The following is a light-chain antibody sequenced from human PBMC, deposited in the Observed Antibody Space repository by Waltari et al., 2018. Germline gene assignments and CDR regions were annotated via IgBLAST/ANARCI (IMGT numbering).Light chain of an antibody. CDR3: LSFTSSSTWV. CDR1: SSDIGSFKH. V-gene: IGLV2-14*03. J-gene: IGLJ3*02. CDR2: DVS. Sequence: QSALTQPASVSGSPGPSITISCTGTSSDIGSFKHVSWYQQHPGKAPRLMIFDVSDRPSGVSTRFSGSKSGNTASLTISGLQAEDEADYYCLSFTSSSTWVFGGGTKLTVL.